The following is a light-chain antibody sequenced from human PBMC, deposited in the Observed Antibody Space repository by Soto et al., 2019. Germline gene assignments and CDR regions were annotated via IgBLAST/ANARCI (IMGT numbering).Light chain of an antibody. J-gene: IGKJ5*01. Sequence: DIQMTQSPSTLSASVGDRVTITCRASQSISNWLAWSQQKPGKAPKLPIFDASTLESGVPSRFSGSGSGTEFTLTISSLQPDDFATYYCQHHNSYPITFGQGTRLDIK. CDR3: QHHNSYPIT. V-gene: IGKV1-5*01. CDR2: DAS. CDR1: QSISNW.